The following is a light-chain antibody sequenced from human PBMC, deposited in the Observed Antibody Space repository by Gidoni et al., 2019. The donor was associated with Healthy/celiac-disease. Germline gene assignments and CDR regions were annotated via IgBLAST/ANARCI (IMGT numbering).Light chain of an antibody. CDR3: MQALQTPPYT. J-gene: IGKJ2*01. V-gene: IGKV2-28*01. CDR2: LGS. CDR1: QSLLHSNGYNY. Sequence: IVMTQSPLSLPVTPGEPASISCRSSQSLLHSNGYNYLDWYLQKTGQSPQLLIYLGSNRASGVPDRFSGSGSGTDFTLKISRVEAEDVGVYYCMQALQTPPYTFXXXTKLEIK.